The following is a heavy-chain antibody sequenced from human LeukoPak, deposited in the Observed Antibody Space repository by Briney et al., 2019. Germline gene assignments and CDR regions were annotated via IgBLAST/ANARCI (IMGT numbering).Heavy chain of an antibody. CDR2: ILFDGSQQ. CDR1: GFTFSQYN. V-gene: IGHV3-33*01. J-gene: IGHJ4*02. Sequence: PGGSLRLSCAASGFTFSQYNMHGVRQAPGNGPEWLASILFDGSQQYYTDFVKGRFTISRDNSENTVYLQMNSLRVDDTAVYYCAREVLLMVRGVKPADYWGQGTLVTVSS. D-gene: IGHD3-10*01. CDR3: AREVLLMVRGVKPADY.